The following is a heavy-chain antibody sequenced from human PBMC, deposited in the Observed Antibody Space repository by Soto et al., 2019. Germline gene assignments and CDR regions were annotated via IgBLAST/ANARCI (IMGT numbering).Heavy chain of an antibody. D-gene: IGHD3-22*01. Sequence: QVQLVQSGAEVKKPGASVKVSCKASGYSFATYGFSWVRQAPGQGLECVGWISAYNGDTHYSQKFQGRVTLITDTSTNTGYMELRSLTSDDTAVYFCATEPIYYNDGSGYYPLGHWGQGTLVTVSS. J-gene: IGHJ4*02. CDR1: GYSFATYG. CDR2: ISAYNGDT. V-gene: IGHV1-18*04. CDR3: ATEPIYYNDGSGYYPLGH.